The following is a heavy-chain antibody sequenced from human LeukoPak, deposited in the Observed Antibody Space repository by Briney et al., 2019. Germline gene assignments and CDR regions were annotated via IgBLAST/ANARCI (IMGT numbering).Heavy chain of an antibody. CDR3: TRDLPVPSLVRGIIIYGLIDY. Sequence: GGCLRLSCEASGFTFSSISMNWVRQAPGKGLEWVSSISPDGETTYHADSVKGRFTTSRDNAKSSLYLQMNSLRAEDTALYYCTRDLPVPSLVRGIIIYGLIDYWGQGTLVTVSS. CDR2: ISPDGETT. J-gene: IGHJ4*02. D-gene: IGHD3-10*01. V-gene: IGHV3-21*06. CDR1: GFTFSSIS.